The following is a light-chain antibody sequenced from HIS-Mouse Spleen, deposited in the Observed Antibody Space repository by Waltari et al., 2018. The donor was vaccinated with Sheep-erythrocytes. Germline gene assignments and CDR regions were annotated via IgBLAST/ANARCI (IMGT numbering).Light chain of an antibody. CDR1: QSVSSSY. CDR2: GAS. CDR3: QQYGSSPFT. J-gene: IGKJ3*01. V-gene: IGKV3-20*01. Sequence: EIVLTRSPGTLSLSPGERATLSCRASQSVSSSYSAWYQQKPGQAPRLLIYGASSRATGIPDRFSGSGSGTDFTLTISRLEPEDFAVYYCQQYGSSPFTFGPGTKVDIK.